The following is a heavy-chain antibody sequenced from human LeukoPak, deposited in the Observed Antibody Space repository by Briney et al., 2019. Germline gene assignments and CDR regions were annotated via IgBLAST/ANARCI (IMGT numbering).Heavy chain of an antibody. CDR2: IKSIPDGGTT. CDR1: GFTFTDAW. J-gene: IGHJ2*01. Sequence: TGGSLRLSCAASGFTFTDAWMSWVRQAPGKGLEWVGRIKSIPDGGTTDFSPPVKGRFTISRDDSKNTLYLQMNSLKTEDTAVHYCTTVGVRYWYFDLWGRGTLVTVSS. CDR3: TTVGVRYWYFDL. D-gene: IGHD2-8*01. V-gene: IGHV3-15*01.